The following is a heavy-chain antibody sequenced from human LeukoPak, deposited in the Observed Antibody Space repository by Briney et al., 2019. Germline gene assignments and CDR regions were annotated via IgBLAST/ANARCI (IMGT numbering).Heavy chain of an antibody. CDR3: ARDQEGFDY. CDR1: GYTLTSSH. J-gene: IGHJ4*02. Sequence: GASVRVSCKASGYTLTSSHAHWVRQAPGQGLEWMGMIYPRDGSTSYAQKFQGRVTVTRDTSTSTVHMELSGLRSEDTAVYYCARDQEGFDYWGQGTLVTVSS. V-gene: IGHV1-46*01. CDR2: IYPRDGST.